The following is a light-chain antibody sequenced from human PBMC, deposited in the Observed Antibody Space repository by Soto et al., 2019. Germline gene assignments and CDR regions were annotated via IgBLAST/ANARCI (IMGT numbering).Light chain of an antibody. CDR1: QGINTF. V-gene: IGKV1-9*01. CDR3: QQYNSYSIT. J-gene: IGKJ5*01. CDR2: AAS. Sequence: IQLTQSPSSLSASVGDRVTITCRASQGINTFLAWYQQKAGKAPKLLIYAASTLQSGVPSRFSGSGSGTDFTLTISSLQPEDVATYYCQQYNSYSITFGQGTRLEIK.